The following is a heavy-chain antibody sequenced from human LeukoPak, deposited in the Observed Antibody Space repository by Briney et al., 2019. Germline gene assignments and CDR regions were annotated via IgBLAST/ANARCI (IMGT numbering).Heavy chain of an antibody. V-gene: IGHV3-7*01. CDR2: IKQDGSEK. Sequence: GGSLRLSCAASGFTFSNYWMSWVRQAPGKGLEWVANIKQDGSEKYYVDSVKGRFTISRDNAKNSLYLQMNSLRAEDTAVYYCARDLSLYCSGGSCYSLNYWGQGTLVTVSS. CDR3: ARDLSLYCSGGSCYSLNY. CDR1: GFTFSNYW. D-gene: IGHD2-15*01. J-gene: IGHJ4*02.